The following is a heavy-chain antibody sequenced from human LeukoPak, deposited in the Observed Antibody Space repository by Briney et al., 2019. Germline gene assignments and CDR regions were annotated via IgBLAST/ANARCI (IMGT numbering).Heavy chain of an antibody. CDR2: KYHSGST. Sequence: SETLSLTWAVSGYSISSGYYWGWIRQPPGKGLEWIGSKYHSGSTYYNPSLKSRVTISVDTSKNQFSLKLSSVTAADTAVYYCARAGQRAFDIWGQGTMVTVSS. V-gene: IGHV4-38-2*01. CDR1: GYSISSGYY. J-gene: IGHJ3*02. D-gene: IGHD3-10*01. CDR3: ARAGQRAFDI.